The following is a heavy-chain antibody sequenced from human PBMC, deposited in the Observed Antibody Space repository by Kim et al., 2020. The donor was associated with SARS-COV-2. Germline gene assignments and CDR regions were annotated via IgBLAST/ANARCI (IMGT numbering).Heavy chain of an antibody. D-gene: IGHD6-19*01. Sequence: GGSLRLSCAASGFTFSSYAMHWVRQAPGKGLEWVAVISYDGSNKYYADSVKDRFTISRDNSKNTLYLQMNSLRAEDTAVYYCARGQRAVAGTWRSPGSGYWGQGTLVTVSS. J-gene: IGHJ4*02. CDR3: ARGQRAVAGTWRSPGSGY. CDR2: ISYDGSNK. V-gene: IGHV3-30-3*01. CDR1: GFTFSSYA.